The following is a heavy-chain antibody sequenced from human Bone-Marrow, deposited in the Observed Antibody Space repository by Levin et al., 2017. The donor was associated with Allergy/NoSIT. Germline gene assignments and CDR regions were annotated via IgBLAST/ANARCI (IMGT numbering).Heavy chain of an antibody. D-gene: IGHD3-22*01. Sequence: GESLKISCAASGFKFDDFGMSWVRQVPGKGLEWVSGINSGGGRTGYADSVKGRFTISRDNVKKSLDLEMNSLKAEDTAIYYCASLASSDWPDAFDVWGQGTMVSVSS. V-gene: IGHV3-20*04. CDR1: GFKFDDFG. CDR3: ASLASSDWPDAFDV. CDR2: INSGGGRT. J-gene: IGHJ3*01.